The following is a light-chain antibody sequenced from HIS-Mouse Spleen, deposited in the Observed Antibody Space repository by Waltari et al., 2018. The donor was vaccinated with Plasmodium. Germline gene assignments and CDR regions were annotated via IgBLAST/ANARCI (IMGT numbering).Light chain of an antibody. V-gene: IGLV3-10*01. CDR3: YSTDSSGNHRV. Sequence: SYELTQPPSVSVSPGQRARIPGFGVALPKKLVYWYQQKSGQAPVLVIYEDSKRPSGIPERFSGSSSGTMATLTISGAQVEDEADYYCYSTDSSGNHRVFGGGTKLTVL. CDR1: ALPKKL. CDR2: EDS. J-gene: IGLJ3*02.